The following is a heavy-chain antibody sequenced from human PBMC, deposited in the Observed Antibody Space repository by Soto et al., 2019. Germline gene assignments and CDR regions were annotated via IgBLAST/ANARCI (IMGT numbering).Heavy chain of an antibody. CDR3: PREGAGVTTRDYALDV. CDR2: IYYGGST. D-gene: IGHD4-17*01. Sequence: SETLSPTCTVSGGSISSGDYYWSWIRQPPGKGLEWIGYIYYGGSTSYNPSLKRRVTISADTSKNQFSLKLNSVTAANTAVYYCPREGAGVTTRDYALDVWGPGATVAVSS. V-gene: IGHV4-30-4*01. CDR1: GGSISSGDYY. J-gene: IGHJ6*02.